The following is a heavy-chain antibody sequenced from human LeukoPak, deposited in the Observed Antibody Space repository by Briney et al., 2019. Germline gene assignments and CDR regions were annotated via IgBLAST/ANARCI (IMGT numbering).Heavy chain of an antibody. CDR3: AKDSMYSSSWYRPGYYYYYGMDV. CDR1: GFTFSSYG. D-gene: IGHD6-13*01. V-gene: IGHV3-30*18. CDR2: ISYDGSNK. Sequence: GGSLRLSCAASGFTFSSYGMHWVRQAPGKGLEWVAVISYDGSNKYYADSVKGRFTISRDNSKNSLYLQMNSLRAEDTAVYYCAKDSMYSSSWYRPGYYYYYGMDVWGQGTTVTVSS. J-gene: IGHJ6*02.